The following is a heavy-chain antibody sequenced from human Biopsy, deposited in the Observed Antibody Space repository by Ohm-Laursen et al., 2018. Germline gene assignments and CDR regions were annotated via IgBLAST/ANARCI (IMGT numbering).Heavy chain of an antibody. CDR3: ARDLIAYCPTTSCDNFGMDV. D-gene: IGHD2-2*01. CDR1: GASINLYY. Sequence: ETLSLTWTVSGASINLYYWSWIRQPPGKGLECIGYIHHRWSTNYNPSLNSRLPISVDTSKNQFSLKLTSATAADTAVYYCARDLIAYCPTTSCDNFGMDVWGQGTTVTVSS. CDR2: IHHRWST. V-gene: IGHV4-59*01. J-gene: IGHJ6*02.